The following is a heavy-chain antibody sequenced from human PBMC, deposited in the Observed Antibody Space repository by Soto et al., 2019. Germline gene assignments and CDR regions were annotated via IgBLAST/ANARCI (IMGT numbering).Heavy chain of an antibody. CDR1: GGSFSGYY. J-gene: IGHJ5*02. Sequence: SETLSLTCAVYGGSFSGYYWSWIRQPPGKGLEWIGEINHSGSTNYNPSLKSRVTISVDTSKNQFSLKLSSVTAADTAVYYCASLPAYYDFWSGINWFDPWGQGTLVTVSS. CDR3: ASLPAYYDFWSGINWFDP. D-gene: IGHD3-3*01. V-gene: IGHV4-34*01. CDR2: INHSGST.